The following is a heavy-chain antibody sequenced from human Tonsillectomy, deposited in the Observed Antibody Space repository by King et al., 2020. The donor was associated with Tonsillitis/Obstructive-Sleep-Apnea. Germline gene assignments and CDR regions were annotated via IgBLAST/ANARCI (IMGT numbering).Heavy chain of an antibody. CDR3: AKSGAPEPGGHYFDY. Sequence: VQLVESGGVVVQPGGSLRLSCAASGFTLDDYTMHWVRQAPGKGLEWVSLISWDGGSTYYADSVKGRFTISRDNSKNSLYLQMNSLRTEDTALYYCAKSGAPEPGGHYFDYWGQGTLVTVSS. D-gene: IGHD4-23*01. CDR2: ISWDGGST. J-gene: IGHJ4*02. V-gene: IGHV3-43*01. CDR1: GFTLDDYT.